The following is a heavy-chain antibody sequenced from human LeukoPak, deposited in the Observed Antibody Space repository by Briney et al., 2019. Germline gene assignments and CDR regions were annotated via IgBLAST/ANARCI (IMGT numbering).Heavy chain of an antibody. Sequence: SETLSLTCTVSGASLSSYSWTWIRQPPGKGLEWIGYISYSGSTNYNPALTSRVTISVDTSKNQFSLKLTSVTAADTAVYYCARGSGWYYPWGQGTLVTVSS. V-gene: IGHV4-59*08. CDR2: ISYSGST. D-gene: IGHD6-19*01. CDR1: GASLSSYS. J-gene: IGHJ5*02. CDR3: ARGSGWYYP.